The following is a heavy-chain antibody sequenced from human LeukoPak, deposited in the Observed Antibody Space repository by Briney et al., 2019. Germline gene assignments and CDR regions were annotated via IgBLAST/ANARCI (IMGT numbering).Heavy chain of an antibody. CDR2: MSYSGST. CDR3: ALQLSVMSSSFA. J-gene: IGHJ4*02. D-gene: IGHD2/OR15-2a*01. Sequence: TETLPLTCTFSRGFLINYHWYSIRQPPGKGLEWIAYMSYSGSTNYNPSLKSRVTISVDTSNNQFSLKLSSVTAADTAVYYCALQLSVMSSSFARGQGTLVTVSS. CDR1: RGFLINYH. V-gene: IGHV4-59*08.